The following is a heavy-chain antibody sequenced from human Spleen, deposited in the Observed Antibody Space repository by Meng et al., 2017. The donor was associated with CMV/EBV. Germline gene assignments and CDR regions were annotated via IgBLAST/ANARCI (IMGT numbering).Heavy chain of an antibody. D-gene: IGHD4-17*01. CDR1: GFTFSSVW. CDR3: TSTAYSDSAFNR. V-gene: IGHV3-15*01. J-gene: IGHJ3*02. Sequence: GGSLRLSCAASGFTFSSVWMSWVRQAPGKGLEWVGRIRSNDQGGLADYAAPVKGRLTISRDDSTNTVYLQMNSLETEDTAVYYCTSTAYSDSAFNRWGQGTMVTVSS. CDR2: IRSNDQGGLA.